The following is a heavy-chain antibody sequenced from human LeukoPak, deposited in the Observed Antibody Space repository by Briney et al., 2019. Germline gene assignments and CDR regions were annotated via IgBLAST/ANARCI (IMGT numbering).Heavy chain of an antibody. V-gene: IGHV1-2*04. J-gene: IGHJ6*02. D-gene: IGHD3-10*01. CDR2: INPNSGGT. CDR1: GYTFTGYY. Sequence: GASVKVSCKASGYTFTGYYMHWVRQAPGQGLEWMGWINPNSGGTNYAQKFQGWVTMTRDTSISTAYMELSRLRSDDTAVYYCASELVTMVRGEYYYYGMDVWGQGTTVTVSS. CDR3: ASELVTMVRGEYYYYGMDV.